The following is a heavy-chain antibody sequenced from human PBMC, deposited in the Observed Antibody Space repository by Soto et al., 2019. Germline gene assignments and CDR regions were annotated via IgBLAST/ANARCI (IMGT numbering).Heavy chain of an antibody. CDR2: IDWDDDK. CDR1: GFSLSTSGMC. D-gene: IGHD6-13*01. Sequence: GSGPTLVNPTQTLTLTCTFSGFSLSTSGMCVSWIRQPPGKALEWLALIDWDDDKYYSTSLKTRLTISKDTSKNQVVLTMTNMDPVDTATYYCARSYPPGIAAAGTGYYFDYWGQGTLVTVSS. V-gene: IGHV2-70*01. CDR3: ARSYPPGIAAAGTGYYFDY. J-gene: IGHJ4*02.